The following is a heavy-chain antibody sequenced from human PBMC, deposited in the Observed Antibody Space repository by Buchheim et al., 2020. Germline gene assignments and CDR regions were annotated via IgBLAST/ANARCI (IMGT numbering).Heavy chain of an antibody. D-gene: IGHD3-3*01. CDR3: ARGRITIFGVVIPHYYYYGMDV. CDR2: MNPNSGNT. V-gene: IGHV1-8*01. Sequence: QVQLVQSGAEVKKPGASVKVSCKASGYTFTSYDINWVRQATGQVLEWMGWMNPNSGNTGYAQKFQGRVTMTRNTSISTAYMELSSLRSEDTAVYYCARGRITIFGVVIPHYYYYGMDVWGQGTT. J-gene: IGHJ6*02. CDR1: GYTFTSYD.